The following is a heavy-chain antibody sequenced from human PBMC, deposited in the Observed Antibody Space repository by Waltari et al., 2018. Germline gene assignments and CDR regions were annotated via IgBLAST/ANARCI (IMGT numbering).Heavy chain of an antibody. CDR3: ARLYYYDSSGYYYYYYYMDV. CDR2: IYSGGST. CDR1: GFTVRSNY. V-gene: IGHV3-53*02. J-gene: IGHJ6*03. Sequence: EVQLVETGGGLIQPGGSLRLSCAASGFTVRSNYMSWVSQAPGKGLEWVSVIYSGGSTYYADSVKGRFTISRDNSKNTLYLQMNSLRAEDTAVYYCARLYYYDSSGYYYYYYYMDVWGKGTTVTVSS. D-gene: IGHD3-22*01.